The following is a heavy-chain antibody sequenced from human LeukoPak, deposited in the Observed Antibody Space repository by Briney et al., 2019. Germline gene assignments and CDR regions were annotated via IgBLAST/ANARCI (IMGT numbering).Heavy chain of an antibody. J-gene: IGHJ4*02. CDR2: INPNSGGT. CDR1: GYTFTGYY. CDR3: ARGTDRGDYFDY. V-gene: IGHV1-2*02. Sequence: APVKVSCKASGYTFTGYYMHWVRQAPGQGLEWMGWINPNSGGTNYAQKFQGRVTMTRDTSISTAYMELSRLRSDDTAVYYCARGTDRGDYFDYWGKGTLVTVSS.